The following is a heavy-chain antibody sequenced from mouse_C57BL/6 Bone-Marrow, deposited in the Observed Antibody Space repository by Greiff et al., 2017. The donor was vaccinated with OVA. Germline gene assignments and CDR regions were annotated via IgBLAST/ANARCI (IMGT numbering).Heavy chain of an antibody. CDR3: ARSDGYYAGYAMDY. Sequence: LVESGAELVKPGASVKISCKASGYAFSSYWMNWVKQRPGKGLEWIGLIYPGDGDTNYNGKFKGKATLTADKSSSTAYMQLSSLTSEDSAVYFCARSDGYYAGYAMDYWGQGTTVTVSS. J-gene: IGHJ4*01. V-gene: IGHV1-80*01. D-gene: IGHD2-3*01. CDR1: GYAFSSYW. CDR2: IYPGDGDT.